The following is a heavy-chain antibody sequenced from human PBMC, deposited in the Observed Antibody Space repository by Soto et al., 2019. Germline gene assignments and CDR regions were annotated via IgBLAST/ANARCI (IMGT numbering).Heavy chain of an antibody. CDR1: GFTFSLYW. V-gene: IGHV3-7*01. CDR2: IKQDESEK. D-gene: IGHD3-3*02. J-gene: IGHJ3*01. CDR3: ATWHFPLIGFDV. Sequence: HPGGSLRLSCAASGFTFSLYWMAWVRQAPGKGLEWLANIKQDESEKYYADSVKGRFTISRDNAKNSLFLQMNSLRVEDTAVYYCATWHFPLIGFDVWGLGTMVTVSS.